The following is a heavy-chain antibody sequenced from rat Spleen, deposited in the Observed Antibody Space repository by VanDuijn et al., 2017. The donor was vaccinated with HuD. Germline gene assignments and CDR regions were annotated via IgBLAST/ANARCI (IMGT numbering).Heavy chain of an antibody. D-gene: IGHD3-1*01. CDR2: ISSEGRSS. Sequence: EVQLVESDGGLVQPGRSLKLSCAASGFTFSDYYMAWVRQAPTKGLEWVATISSEGRSSYYGDSVTGRFTISRDNAKSTLYLQMNRLRSEDSATYYCARQRTLYYFDYWGQGVMVPVSS. CDR3: ARQRTLYYFDY. V-gene: IGHV5-22*01. CDR1: GFTFSDYY. J-gene: IGHJ2*01.